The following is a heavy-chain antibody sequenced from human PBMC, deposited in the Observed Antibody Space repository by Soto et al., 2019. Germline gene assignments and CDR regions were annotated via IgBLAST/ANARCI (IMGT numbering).Heavy chain of an antibody. Sequence: GGSLSLSCAASGFTFDTNGMTWFRQVPGKGREWVSAISAGGTTTYYADPVKGRFTISRDNSRNMLYLQMNSLRAEDTAVYYCATARRDFAWLSELDYFHYCGQGTPVTVSS. CDR3: ATARRDFAWLSELDYFHY. CDR2: ISAGGTTT. D-gene: IGHD3-9*01. CDR1: GFTFDTNG. V-gene: IGHV3-23*01. J-gene: IGHJ4*02.